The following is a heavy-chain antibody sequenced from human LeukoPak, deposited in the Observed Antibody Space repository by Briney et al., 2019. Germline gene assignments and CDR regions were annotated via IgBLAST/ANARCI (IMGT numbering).Heavy chain of an antibody. CDR3: ARDVLWRYSSSSYFDY. V-gene: IGHV3-21*01. Sequence: PGGSLRLSCAASGFTFSSYSMNWVRQAPGKGLEWASSISSSSSYIYYADSVKGRFTISRDNAKNSLYLQMNSLRAEDTAVYYCARDVLWRYSSSSYFDYWGQGTLVTVSS. CDR1: GFTFSSYS. CDR2: ISSSSSYI. D-gene: IGHD6-6*01. J-gene: IGHJ4*02.